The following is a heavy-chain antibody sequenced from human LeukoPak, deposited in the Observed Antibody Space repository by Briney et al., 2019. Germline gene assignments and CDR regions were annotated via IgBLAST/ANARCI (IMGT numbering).Heavy chain of an antibody. CDR1: GFTISDYW. J-gene: IGHJ6*04. CDR3: AELGITMIGGV. Sequence: GGSLTLSCAASGFTISDYWMHWVRQPPGKGLVWVSQTNTDGTITDYADSAKGRFTISRDNAKNSLYLQMNSLRAEDTAVYYCAELGITMIGGVWGKGTTVTISS. CDR2: TNTDGTIT. D-gene: IGHD3-10*02. V-gene: IGHV3-74*01.